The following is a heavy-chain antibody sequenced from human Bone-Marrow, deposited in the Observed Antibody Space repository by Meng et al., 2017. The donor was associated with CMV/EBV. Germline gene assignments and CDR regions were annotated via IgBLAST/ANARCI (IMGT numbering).Heavy chain of an antibody. J-gene: IGHJ4*02. CDR1: GGSISSSNW. CDR3: AKGGYVYCYSGGDY. CDR2: IKQDGSEK. Sequence: ETLSLTCAVSGGSISSSNWWSWIRQPPGKGLEWVANIKQDGSEKYYVDSVKGRFTISRDNSKKTLYLQMNSPRAEDTAVYYCAKGGYVYCYSGGDYWGQGTLVTVSS. V-gene: IGHV3-7*03. D-gene: IGHD1-26*01.